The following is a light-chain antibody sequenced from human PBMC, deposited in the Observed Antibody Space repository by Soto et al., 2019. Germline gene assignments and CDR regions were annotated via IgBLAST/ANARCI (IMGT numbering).Light chain of an antibody. CDR3: MQSRQALS. V-gene: IGKV2-28*01. CDR2: LAS. CDR1: QSLLYSDGYNY. Sequence: DIVMTQSPLSLPVTPGEPASISCRSSQSLLYSDGYNYLDWYLQKPGQSPQLLIYLASNRASGVPDRFSGSGSGTDFTLKINTVEAEDVGVYYCMQSRQALSFGGGNKVEIK. J-gene: IGKJ4*01.